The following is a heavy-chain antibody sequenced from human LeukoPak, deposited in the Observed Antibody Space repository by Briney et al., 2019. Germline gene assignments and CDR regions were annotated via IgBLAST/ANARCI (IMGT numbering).Heavy chain of an antibody. V-gene: IGHV1-18*04. CDR3: ARYYYGSGSYYNPKAYYFDY. D-gene: IGHD3-10*01. CDR1: GYTFTGYY. Sequence: ASVKVSCKASGYTFTGYYMHWVRQAPGQGLEWMGWISAYNGNTNYAQKLQGRVTMTTDTSTSTAYMELRSLRSDDTAVYYCARYYYGSGSYYNPKAYYFDYWGQGTLVTVSS. CDR2: ISAYNGNT. J-gene: IGHJ4*02.